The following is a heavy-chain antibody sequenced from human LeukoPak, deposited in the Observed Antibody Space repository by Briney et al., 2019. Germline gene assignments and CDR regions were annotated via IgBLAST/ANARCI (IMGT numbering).Heavy chain of an antibody. CDR3: ARQDYDILTGYSDYFDY. Sequence: SETLSLTCTVSGGSISSYYWSWIRQPPGKGLEWIGYIYYSGSTNYNPSLKSRVTISVDTSKNQFSLKLSSVTAADTAVYYCARQDYDILTGYSDYFDYWGQGTLVTVSS. V-gene: IGHV4-59*01. CDR1: GGSISSYY. J-gene: IGHJ4*02. D-gene: IGHD3-9*01. CDR2: IYYSGST.